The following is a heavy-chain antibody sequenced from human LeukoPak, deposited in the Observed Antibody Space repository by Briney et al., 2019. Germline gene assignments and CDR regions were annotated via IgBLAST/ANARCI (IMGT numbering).Heavy chain of an antibody. V-gene: IGHV3-23*01. CDR1: GFTFSSYD. Sequence: GGSLRLSCASSGFTFSSYDMSWVRQAPGKGLEWVSGISGSGGGTYYADSVKGRFTISRDNSKNTLFLQMSSLRAEDTAVYYCAKGELLWFGELLQWGQGTLVTVSS. CDR3: AKGELLWFGELLQ. D-gene: IGHD3-10*01. J-gene: IGHJ4*02. CDR2: ISGSGGGT.